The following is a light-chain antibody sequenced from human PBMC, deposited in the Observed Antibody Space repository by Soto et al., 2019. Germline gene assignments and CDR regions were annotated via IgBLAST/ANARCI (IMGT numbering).Light chain of an antibody. CDR1: QSVSSN. V-gene: IGKV3-15*01. CDR2: GAS. Sequence: ERVMTQSPATLSVSPGERATLSCRASQSVSSNLAWYQQKPGQAPRLLIYGASTRATGIPDRFSGSGSGTEFTITISSLQSEDLAVYYCQQYNNWPPITFGQGTRLEIK. J-gene: IGKJ5*01. CDR3: QQYNNWPPIT.